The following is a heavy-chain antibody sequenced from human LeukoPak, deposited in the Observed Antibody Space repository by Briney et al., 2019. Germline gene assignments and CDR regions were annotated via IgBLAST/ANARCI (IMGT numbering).Heavy chain of an antibody. CDR1: GGSISSSSYY. D-gene: IGHD1-26*01. CDR2: IYYSGST. Sequence: SETLSLTCTVSGGSISSSSYYWGWIRQPPGKGLEWIGSIYYSGSTYYNPSLKSRVTISVDKSKNQFSLKLSSVTAADTAVYYCARDSGSYAYYFDYWGQGTLVTVSS. V-gene: IGHV4-39*07. J-gene: IGHJ4*02. CDR3: ARDSGSYAYYFDY.